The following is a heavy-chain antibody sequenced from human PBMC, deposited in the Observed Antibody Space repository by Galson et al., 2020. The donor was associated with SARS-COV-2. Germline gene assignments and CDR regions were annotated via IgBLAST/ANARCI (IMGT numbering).Heavy chain of an antibody. Sequence: GGSLRLSCAASGFTFSSYDMHWVRQATGKGLEWVSAIGTAGDTYYPGSVKGRFTISRENAKNSLYLQMNSLRAGDTAVYYCARAADLGDCSSTSCYYYYYMDVWGKGTTVTVSS. V-gene: IGHV3-13*01. CDR2: IGTAGDT. CDR1: GFTFSSYD. D-gene: IGHD2-2*01. CDR3: ARAADLGDCSSTSCYYYYYMDV. J-gene: IGHJ6*03.